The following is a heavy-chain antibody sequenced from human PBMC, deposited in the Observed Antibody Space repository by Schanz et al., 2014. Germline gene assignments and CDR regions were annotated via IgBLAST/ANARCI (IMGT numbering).Heavy chain of an antibody. Sequence: EVQLVESGGGVVQPGRSLRLSCAASGFGFSSYSMNWVRQAPGKGLEWVSYVSRSTPDIYYADSVKGRFTMSRDNAKNSVFLQMNSLRVEDTAIYYCARDSNGDDGYRFWFDSWGQGILITVSS. J-gene: IGHJ5*01. CDR3: ARDSNGDDGYRFWFDS. D-gene: IGHD4-17*01. CDR2: VSRSTPDI. V-gene: IGHV3-48*01. CDR1: GFGFSSYS.